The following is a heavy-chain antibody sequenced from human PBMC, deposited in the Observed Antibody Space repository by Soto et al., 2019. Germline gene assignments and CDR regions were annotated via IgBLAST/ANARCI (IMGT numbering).Heavy chain of an antibody. CDR3: TTHEEGAPWAGGFDS. CDR2: IRPGGDST. V-gene: IGHV3-23*01. D-gene: IGHD1-26*01. J-gene: IGHJ5*01. CDR1: GFRFRTRA. Sequence: HPGGSLRLSCAASGFRFRTRAMSWVRQAPGKGLEWVASIRPGGDSTYYADSVKGRFAVSRDNSNVTLYLQMDSLRVEDTAIYYCTTHEEGAPWAGGFDSWGQGTLVTVS.